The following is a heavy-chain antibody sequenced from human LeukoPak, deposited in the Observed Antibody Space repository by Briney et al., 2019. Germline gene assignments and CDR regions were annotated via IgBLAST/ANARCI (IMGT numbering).Heavy chain of an antibody. CDR3: AREGDNTGSPVYFDY. J-gene: IGHJ4*02. D-gene: IGHD3-22*01. CDR1: GDSIRSGTYY. Sequence: SQTLSLTCSVSGDSIRSGTYYWSWIRQPAGKGLEWIGRIYTSGSTSYNPSLKSRVTISVDKPKNHFSLKLISVTAADTAVYYCAREGDNTGSPVYFDYWGQGTLVTVSS. V-gene: IGHV4-61*02. CDR2: IYTSGST.